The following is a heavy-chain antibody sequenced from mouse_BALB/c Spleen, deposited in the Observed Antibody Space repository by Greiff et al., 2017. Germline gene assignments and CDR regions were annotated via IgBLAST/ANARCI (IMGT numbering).Heavy chain of an antibody. Sequence: EVQRVESGGGLVKPGGSLKLSCAASGFAFSSYDMSWVRQTPEKRLEWVAYISSGGGSTYYPDTVKGRFTISRDNTKNTLYLQMSSLKSEDTAMYYCARQDYYGSSYVGALDYWGQGTSVTVS. J-gene: IGHJ4*01. CDR2: ISSGGGST. CDR3: ARQDYYGSSYVGALDY. V-gene: IGHV5-12-1*01. D-gene: IGHD1-1*01. CDR1: GFAFSSYD.